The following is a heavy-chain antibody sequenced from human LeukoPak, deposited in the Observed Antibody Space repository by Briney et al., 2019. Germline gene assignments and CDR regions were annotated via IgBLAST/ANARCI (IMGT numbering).Heavy chain of an antibody. CDR2: IIPIFGTA. V-gene: IGHV1-69*13. Sequence: GASVKVSCKASGGTXSTYTINWVRQAPGQGLEWMGGIIPIFGTANYAQKFQGRVTITADESTSAAYMELSSLRSGDTAVYYCARDKDIVVVPAPMDSWGQGTLVTVSS. J-gene: IGHJ4*02. CDR3: ARDKDIVVVPAPMDS. CDR1: GGTXSTYT. D-gene: IGHD2-2*01.